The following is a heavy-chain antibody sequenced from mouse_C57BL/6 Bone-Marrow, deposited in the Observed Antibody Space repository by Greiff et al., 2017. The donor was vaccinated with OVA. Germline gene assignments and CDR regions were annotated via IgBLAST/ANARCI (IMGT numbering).Heavy chain of an antibody. J-gene: IGHJ3*01. Sequence: QVQGPQPVAELLPPLSSVKLSCKASGYTFTSYWMHWVKQRPGQGLEWIGMIHPNSGSTNYNEKFKSKATLTVDKSSSTAYMQLSSLTSEDSAVYYCAGLLSSYWGQGTLVTVSA. CDR2: IHPNSGST. CDR3: AGLLSSY. CDR1: GYTFTSYW. D-gene: IGHD2-10*01. V-gene: IGHV1-64*01.